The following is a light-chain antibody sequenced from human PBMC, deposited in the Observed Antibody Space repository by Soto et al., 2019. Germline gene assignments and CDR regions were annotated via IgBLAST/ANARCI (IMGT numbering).Light chain of an antibody. V-gene: IGKV2-30*01. CDR2: KVS. Sequence: DVVMTQSPLYLPVTPGQPASISCRSSQSLVYSDGNTYLNWFHQRPGQSPRRLIYKVSTRDSGVPDRFSGRESGAYFTLRISRMEAEDVGIYTCLQAPRWPYTLGQRTKLEIK. CDR1: QSLVYSDGNTY. CDR3: LQAPRWPYT. J-gene: IGKJ2*01.